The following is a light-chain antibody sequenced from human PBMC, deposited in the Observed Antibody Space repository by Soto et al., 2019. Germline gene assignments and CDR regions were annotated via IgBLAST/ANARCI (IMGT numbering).Light chain of an antibody. CDR2: EVS. Sequence: QSALTQPASVSGSPGQSVTISCTGTSSDVGAYKYVSWYQQHPGKAPKLMIYEVSSRPSGVSNRFSGSKSGNTASLTISGLQADDEDDYYCNSYAGDIIRFVFGTGTKVTV. J-gene: IGLJ1*01. CDR3: NSYAGDIIRFV. V-gene: IGLV2-14*01. CDR1: SSDVGAYKY.